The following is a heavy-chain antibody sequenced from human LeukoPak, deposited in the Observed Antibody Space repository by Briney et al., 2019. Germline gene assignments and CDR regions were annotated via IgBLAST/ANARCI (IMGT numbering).Heavy chain of an antibody. V-gene: IGHV4-39*01. D-gene: IGHD4-17*01. CDR3: ARLRGAMTSVTSDFDY. Sequence: SETLSLTCTVSGGSISSSTYYWAWIRQPPGKGLEWIGSGFYSGSAYYNPSLKSRVTISVDTSKNQFSLNLSSVTAADTAVYYCARLRGAMTSVTSDFDYWGQGTLVTVSS. CDR2: GFYSGSA. CDR1: GGSISSSTYY. J-gene: IGHJ4*02.